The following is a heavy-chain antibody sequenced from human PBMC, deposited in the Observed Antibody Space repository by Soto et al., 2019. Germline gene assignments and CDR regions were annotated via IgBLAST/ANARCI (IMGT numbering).Heavy chain of an antibody. J-gene: IGHJ6*02. CDR2: ISAYNGNT. V-gene: IGHV1-18*04. Sequence: ASVKVSCKASGYTFTSYGISWVRQAPGQGLEWMGWISAYNGNTNYAQKLQGRVTMTTDTSTSTAYMELRSLRSDDTAVYYCASKRRRAVAGSYYYYGMDVWGQGTTVTVSS. D-gene: IGHD6-19*01. CDR3: ASKRRRAVAGSYYYYGMDV. CDR1: GYTFTSYG.